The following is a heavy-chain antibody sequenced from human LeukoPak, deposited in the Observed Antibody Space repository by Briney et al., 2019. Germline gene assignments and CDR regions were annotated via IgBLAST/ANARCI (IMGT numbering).Heavy chain of an antibody. CDR1: GFTFSSYA. J-gene: IGHJ3*02. CDR2: ISGSGDST. Sequence: PGGSLRLSCAASGFTFSSYAMSWVRQAPGKGLEWVSGISGSGDSTFYADSVKGRFTISRDNSKNTLYLQMNSLRAEDTAVYCCAKDRVAFGGADAFDMWGQGTMVTVSS. D-gene: IGHD3-16*01. V-gene: IGHV3-23*01. CDR3: AKDRVAFGGADAFDM.